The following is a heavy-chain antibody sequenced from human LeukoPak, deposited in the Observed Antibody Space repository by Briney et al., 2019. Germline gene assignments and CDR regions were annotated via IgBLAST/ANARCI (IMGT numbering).Heavy chain of an antibody. CDR1: GFTFSSYE. CDR2: ISSSGSTI. V-gene: IGHV3-48*03. CDR3: AKDIGGAYLAGSGWYGQSH. J-gene: IGHJ4*02. D-gene: IGHD6-19*01. Sequence: GGSLRPSCAASGFTFSSYEMNWVRQAPGKGLEWISYISSSGSTIHYADSVKGRFTISRDNAKNSLYLQMNSLRAEDTALYYCAKDIGGAYLAGSGWYGQSHWGQGTLVTVSS.